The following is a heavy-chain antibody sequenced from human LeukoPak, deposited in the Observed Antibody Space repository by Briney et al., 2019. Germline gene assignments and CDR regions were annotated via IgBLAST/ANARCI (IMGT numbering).Heavy chain of an antibody. CDR2: IYYSGST. CDR3: ASSLPYYDYVWGSYRYTGGSYFDY. V-gene: IGHV4-59*01. Sequence: SETLSLTCTVSGGSISSYYWSWIRQPPGKGLEWIGYIYYSGSTNYNPSLKSRVTISVDTSKNQFSLKLSSVTAADTAVYYCASSLPYYDYVWGSYRYTGGSYFDYWGQGTLVTVSS. D-gene: IGHD3-16*02. CDR1: GGSISSYY. J-gene: IGHJ4*02.